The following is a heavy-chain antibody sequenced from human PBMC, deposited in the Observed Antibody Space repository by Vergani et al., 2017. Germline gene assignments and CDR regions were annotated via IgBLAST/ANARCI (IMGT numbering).Heavy chain of an antibody. CDR2: IKQDGSEK. Sequence: EVQLLESGGGLVQPGGSLRLSCAASGFTFSSYWMSWVRQAPGKGLEWVANIKQDGSEKYYVDSVKGRFTISRDNAKNSLYLQMNSLRAEDTAVYYCAKLEGSSSRRFPYYYYGMDVWGQGTTVTVSS. CDR1: GFTFSSYW. J-gene: IGHJ6*02. CDR3: AKLEGSSSRRFPYYYYGMDV. V-gene: IGHV3-7*03. D-gene: IGHD6-6*01.